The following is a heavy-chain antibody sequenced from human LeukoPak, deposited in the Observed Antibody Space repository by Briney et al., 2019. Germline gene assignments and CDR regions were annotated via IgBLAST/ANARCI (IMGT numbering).Heavy chain of an antibody. Sequence: GASVKVSCRASGYTFTSYGISWVRQAPGQGLEWMGWISAYNGNTNYAQKLQGRVTMTTDTSTSTAYMELRSLRSDDTAVYYCARDRGPGCSSTSCYSWFDPWAREPWSPYPQ. V-gene: IGHV1-18*01. CDR1: GYTFTSYG. CDR3: ARDRGPGCSSTSCYSWFDP. J-gene: IGHJ5*02. CDR2: ISAYNGNT. D-gene: IGHD2-2*02.